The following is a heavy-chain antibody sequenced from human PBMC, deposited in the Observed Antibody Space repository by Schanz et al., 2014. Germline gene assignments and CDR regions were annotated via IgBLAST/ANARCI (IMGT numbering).Heavy chain of an antibody. Sequence: VQLLESGGGLVQPGGSLKLSCSASGFTFRNYALSWVRQAPGKGLAWVSAISGSGGSTYYADSVKGRFTISRDNSKNTLYLQMNSLRAEDTAVYYCARDPSGSYGWFDPWGQGTLVTVSS. D-gene: IGHD1-26*01. J-gene: IGHJ5*02. CDR3: ARDPSGSYGWFDP. V-gene: IGHV3-23*01. CDR2: ISGSGGST. CDR1: GFTFRNYA.